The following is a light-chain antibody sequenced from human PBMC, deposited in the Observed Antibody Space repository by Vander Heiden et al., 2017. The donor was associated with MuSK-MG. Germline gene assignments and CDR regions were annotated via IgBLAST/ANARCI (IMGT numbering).Light chain of an antibody. CDR3: SSYTSSTWV. J-gene: IGLJ1*01. Sequence: SPGQSITISCTGTSSDVGGYNYVSWYQQHPGKAPKLMIYDVSNRPSGVSNRFSGSKSGNTASLTISGLQAEDEADYYCSSYTSSTWVFGTGTKVTVL. V-gene: IGLV2-14*03. CDR1: SSDVGGYNY. CDR2: DVS.